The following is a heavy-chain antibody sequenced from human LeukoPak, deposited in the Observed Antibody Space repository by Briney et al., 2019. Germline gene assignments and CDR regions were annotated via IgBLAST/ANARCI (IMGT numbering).Heavy chain of an antibody. Sequence: GGSLRLSCVASGFLFRRFAMCRVSPPPGRGVEWVSSLSDSGGKTYYADSVKGRFTISRDNSKNPLYLQMNSLRAEDTAVYYCAKVGLRLGGDYWGQGTLVTVSS. CDR3: AKVGLRLGGDY. V-gene: IGHV3-23*01. D-gene: IGHD4-17*01. CDR2: LSDSGGKT. J-gene: IGHJ4*02. CDR1: GFLFRRFA.